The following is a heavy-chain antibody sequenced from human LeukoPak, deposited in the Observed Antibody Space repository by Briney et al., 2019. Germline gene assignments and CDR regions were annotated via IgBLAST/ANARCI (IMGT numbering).Heavy chain of an antibody. V-gene: IGHV1-46*03. CDR3: TRATIFGVVVHYYYMDV. Sequence: ASVKISCKASGYTFTSYYIHWVRQAPGQGLEWMGILNPSGGSTSYAQKFQGRVTMTRDTSTSTVYMELSSLRSDDTAVYYCTRATIFGVVVHYYYMDVWGTGTTVTVSS. CDR2: LNPSGGST. CDR1: GYTFTSYY. J-gene: IGHJ6*03. D-gene: IGHD3-3*01.